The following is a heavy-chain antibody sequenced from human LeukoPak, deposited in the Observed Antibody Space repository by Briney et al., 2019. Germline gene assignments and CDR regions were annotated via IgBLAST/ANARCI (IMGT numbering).Heavy chain of an antibody. V-gene: IGHV3-7*01. J-gene: IGHJ4*02. D-gene: IGHD2-2*01. CDR2: IKKDGNEK. CDR3: ARLGGFYSRTSCGNGEGFDY. CDR1: GFTISSYW. Sequence: AGSLRLSCAASGFTISSYWMSWVRPAPGGGLEWVANIKKDGNEKYYVDSVKSRFSISRDNAKTSLSLQTNSLRAEDTAVFYCARLGGFYSRTSCGNGEGFDYWGQGTLVTVSS.